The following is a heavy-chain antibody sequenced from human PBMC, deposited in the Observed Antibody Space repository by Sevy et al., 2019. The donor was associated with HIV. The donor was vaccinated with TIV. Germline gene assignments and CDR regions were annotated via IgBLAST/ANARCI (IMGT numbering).Heavy chain of an antibody. J-gene: IGHJ5*02. Sequence: ATVKVSCKASGYTFTDYYMYWVRQPPGQGLEWMGWINPNSGGTNYAQKFQGRVTMTRDTSISTAYMELSRLRSDDTAMYYCARDPSRAAEGWFDPWGQGTLVTVSS. V-gene: IGHV1-2*02. CDR1: GYTFTDYY. CDR2: INPNSGGT. D-gene: IGHD6-13*01. CDR3: ARDPSRAAEGWFDP.